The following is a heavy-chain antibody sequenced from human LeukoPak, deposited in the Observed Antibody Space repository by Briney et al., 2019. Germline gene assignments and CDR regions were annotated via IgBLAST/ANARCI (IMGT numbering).Heavy chain of an antibody. D-gene: IGHD3-3*01. CDR1: GYTFTGYD. CDR3: ARGRFITIFGVAFMDV. Sequence: GASVKVSCKASGYTFTGYDINWVRQATGQGLEWMGWMNPDSGNTGYAQKFQGRVTITRNTSISTAYMELSSLRSEDTAVYYCARGRFITIFGVAFMDVWGKGTTVTVSS. V-gene: IGHV1-8*01. J-gene: IGHJ6*03. CDR2: MNPDSGNT.